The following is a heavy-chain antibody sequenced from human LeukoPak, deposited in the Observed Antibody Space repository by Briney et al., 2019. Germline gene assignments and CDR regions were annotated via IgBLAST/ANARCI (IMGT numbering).Heavy chain of an antibody. D-gene: IGHD1-26*01. V-gene: IGHV3-21*01. CDR1: GFTFSSYW. CDR3: ARAYSGRYGLGYYYMDV. CDR2: ITSGETYI. Sequence: GGSLRLSCAASGFTFSSYWMHWVRQAPGKGLEWVSSITSGETYIYYADSVKGRFTISRDNAKNSLFLQVNSLRAEDTAVYYCARAYSGRYGLGYYYMDVWGKGTTVTISS. J-gene: IGHJ6*03.